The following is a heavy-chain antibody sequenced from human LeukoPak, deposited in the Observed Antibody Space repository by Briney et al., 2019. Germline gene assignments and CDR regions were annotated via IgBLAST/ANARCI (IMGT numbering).Heavy chain of an antibody. D-gene: IGHD3-16*02. CDR1: GFTVSSNY. V-gene: IGHV3-66*02. CDR2: IYSGGRT. J-gene: IGHJ4*02. CDR3: AKDGGRYRFDF. Sequence: GGSLRLSCAASGFTVSSNYMSWVRQAPGKGLEWVLVIYSGGRTYYADSVKGRFTISRDRSKNSVYLQMNSLRPDDTALYYCAKDGGRYRFDFWGQGTMVTVSS.